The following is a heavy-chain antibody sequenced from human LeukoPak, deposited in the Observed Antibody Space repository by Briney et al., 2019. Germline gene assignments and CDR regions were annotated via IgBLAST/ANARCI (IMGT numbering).Heavy chain of an antibody. CDR1: GGSISSYY. CDR3: ARVGGTNYYYYGMDV. CDR2: IYDSGST. V-gene: IGHV4-59*01. Sequence: PSETLSLTCTDSGGSISSYYWSWIRQPPGKGLEWIGYIYDSGSTNYNPSLKSRVTISVDTSKNQFSLKLSSVTAADTAVYYCARVGGTNYYYYGMDVWGQGTTVTVSS. D-gene: IGHD2-2*01. J-gene: IGHJ6*02.